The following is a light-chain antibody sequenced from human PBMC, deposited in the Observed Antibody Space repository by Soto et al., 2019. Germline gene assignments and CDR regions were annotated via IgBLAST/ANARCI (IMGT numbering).Light chain of an antibody. CDR1: QSVISNY. CDR3: QHYRSSPVT. J-gene: IGKJ2*01. V-gene: IGKV3-20*01. Sequence: ELVLTQSPGTLSLSPGERATLSCRASQSVISNYLAWYQQKPGQAPRLLIYDTSSRATGIPDRFRGSGSGTDFTLTISRLEPEDFAVYYCQHYRSSPVTFGQGTNLEIK. CDR2: DTS.